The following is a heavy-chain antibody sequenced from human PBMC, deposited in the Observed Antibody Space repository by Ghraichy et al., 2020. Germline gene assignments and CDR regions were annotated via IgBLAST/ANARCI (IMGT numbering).Heavy chain of an antibody. CDR2: IYHTGTA. J-gene: IGHJ3*02. V-gene: IGHV4-4*02. D-gene: IGHD2/OR15-2a*01. Sequence: SETLSLTCAVSGGSISSGNWWSWVRQPLGKGLEWIGEIYHTGTANYNPSLNSRLTISVDKSKNHFSLNLTSVTAADTAVYYCARKVYLFDIWGQGTMVTVS. CDR1: GGSISSGNW. CDR3: ARKVYLFDI.